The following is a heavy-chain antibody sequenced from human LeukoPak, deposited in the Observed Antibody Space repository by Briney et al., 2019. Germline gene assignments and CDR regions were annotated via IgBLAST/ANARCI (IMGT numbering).Heavy chain of an antibody. J-gene: IGHJ4*02. CDR1: GYTFTSYD. Sequence: VASVKVSCKASGYTFTSYDINWVRQATGQGLEWMGWMNSNSGNTGYAQKFQGRVTMTRNASISTAYMELSSLRSEDTAVYYCARGQIQLWPDYWGQGTLVTVSS. D-gene: IGHD5-18*01. V-gene: IGHV1-8*01. CDR2: MNSNSGNT. CDR3: ARGQIQLWPDY.